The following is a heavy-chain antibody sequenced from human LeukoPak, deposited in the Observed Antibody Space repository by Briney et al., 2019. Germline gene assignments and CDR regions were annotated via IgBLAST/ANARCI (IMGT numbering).Heavy chain of an antibody. CDR2: ISSSGSTI. Sequence: PGGSLRLSCAASGFTFSSYEMNWVRQAPGKGLEWVSYISSSGSTIYYADSVKGRFTISRDYAKNSLYLQMNSLRAEDTAVYYCARLDIAAAGTEGNDYWGQGTLVTVSS. J-gene: IGHJ4*02. V-gene: IGHV3-48*03. D-gene: IGHD6-13*01. CDR1: GFTFSSYE. CDR3: ARLDIAAAGTEGNDY.